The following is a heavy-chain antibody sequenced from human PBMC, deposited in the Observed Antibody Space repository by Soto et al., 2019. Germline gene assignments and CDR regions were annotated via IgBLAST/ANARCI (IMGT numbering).Heavy chain of an antibody. J-gene: IGHJ3*02. CDR2: IIPILGIA. CDR1: GGTFSSYT. CDR3: AREGGGYCSSTSCSDAFDI. Sequence: ASVKVSCKASGGTFSSYTISWVRQAPGQGLEWMGRIIPILGIANYAQKFQGRVTITADKSTSTAYMELSSLRSEDTAGYYCAREGGGYCSSTSCSDAFDIWGQGTMVTVSS. V-gene: IGHV1-69*04. D-gene: IGHD2-2*01.